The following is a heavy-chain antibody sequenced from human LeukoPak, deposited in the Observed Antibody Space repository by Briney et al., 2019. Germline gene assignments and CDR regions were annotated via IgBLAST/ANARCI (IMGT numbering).Heavy chain of an antibody. CDR1: RSSLSSYY. D-gene: IGHD1-26*01. CDR2: VHYSGTT. J-gene: IGHJ4*02. V-gene: IGHV4-59*01. CDR3: ARGYRSEGHGELGY. Sequence: SGTLSLTCPVSRSSLSSYYWNWLRQPAAKELHWIGYVHYSGTTDYTPSLRSRVIISVDTSKRQFSLNLNSVTAADTAVYYCARGYRSEGHGELGYWGQGTLVTVSS.